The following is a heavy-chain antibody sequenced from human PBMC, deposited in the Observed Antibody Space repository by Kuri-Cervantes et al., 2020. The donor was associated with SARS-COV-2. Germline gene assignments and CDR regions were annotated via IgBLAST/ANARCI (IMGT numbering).Heavy chain of an antibody. CDR3: ARDIVVAGYYYYGMDV. CDR2: IYYSGST. Sequence: SETLSLTCTVSGGSISSSSYYWGWIRQPPGKGLEWIGSIYYSGSTYYNPSLKSRVTISVDTSKNQFSLKLSSVTAADTAVYYCARDIVVAGYYYYGMDVWGQGTTVTVSS. V-gene: IGHV4-39*07. CDR1: GGSISSSSYY. J-gene: IGHJ6*02. D-gene: IGHD2-2*01.